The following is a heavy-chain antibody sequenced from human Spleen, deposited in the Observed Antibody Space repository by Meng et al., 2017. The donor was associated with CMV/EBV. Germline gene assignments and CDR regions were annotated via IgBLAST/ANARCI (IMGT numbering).Heavy chain of an antibody. CDR3: TRDAHLTTVTPNWFDP. CDR1: GATFTYYY. J-gene: IGHJ5*02. Sequence: QVQLVQSVGELRKPGASMKVSCKASGATFTYYYMHWVRQARGQVLEWMGCINPNSGDTNYAQKFQGRVTMTRDTSISTAYMELSRLRSDDTAVYYCTRDAHLTTVTPNWFDPWGQGTLVTVSS. V-gene: IGHV1-2*02. CDR2: INPNSGDT. D-gene: IGHD4-17*01.